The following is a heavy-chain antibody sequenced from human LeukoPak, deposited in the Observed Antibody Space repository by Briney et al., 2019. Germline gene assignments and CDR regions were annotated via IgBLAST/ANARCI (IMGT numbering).Heavy chain of an antibody. CDR2: SIPIFGTA. V-gene: IGHV1-69*13. D-gene: IGHD3-9*01. Sequence: SLKFSCKASGGTFSSYAISLVRQAPGQGLYCIVRSIPIFGTATYAQKFQGRVTITADESTSTAYMELSSLRSEDTVFFFRQKTAYDILTGYYFGWFDPWGQGTLVTVSS. CDR3: QKTAYDILTGYYFGWFDP. J-gene: IGHJ5*02. CDR1: GGTFSSYA.